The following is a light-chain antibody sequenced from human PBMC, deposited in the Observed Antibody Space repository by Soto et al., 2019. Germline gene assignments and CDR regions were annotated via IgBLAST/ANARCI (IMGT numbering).Light chain of an antibody. CDR2: GAS. CDR1: QSVSSN. Sequence: EIVMTQSPATLSVSPGERDTLSCRASQSVSSNLAWYQQKPGQAPRLLIYGASTRATGIPARFSGSGSGPEFTLTISSLQSEDFAVYYCQQYNNLPRTFGQGTKVEIK. CDR3: QQYNNLPRT. J-gene: IGKJ1*01. V-gene: IGKV3-15*01.